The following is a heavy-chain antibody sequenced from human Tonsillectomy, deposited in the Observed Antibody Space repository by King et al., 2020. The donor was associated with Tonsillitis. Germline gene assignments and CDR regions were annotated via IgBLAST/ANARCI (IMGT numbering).Heavy chain of an antibody. J-gene: IGHJ4*02. CDR2: IYYRGDT. V-gene: IGHV4-39*07. CDR3: AGSLGGSPPSRCFDS. D-gene: IGHD7-27*01. Sequence: QLQESGPGLVKPSETLSLTCIVSGGSISGSTYYWGWFRQPPGKGLEWIGGIYYRGDTYSNPSLQSRLIMSVDTSKNQFSLNLRSLTAADTAVYYCAGSLGGSPPSRCFDSGGQGPLVTVSS. CDR1: GGSISGSTYY.